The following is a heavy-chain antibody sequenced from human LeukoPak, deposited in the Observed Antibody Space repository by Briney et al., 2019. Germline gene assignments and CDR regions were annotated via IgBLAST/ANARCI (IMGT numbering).Heavy chain of an antibody. CDR3: ARVRRVYVYYFHL. Sequence: GGSLCPSRSASGFTLTIYAIDWVRQAPGKGLEYVSAISSNGGSTYYADSVKGRFTISRDNAKNSLYLQMNSLRAEDTAVYYCARVRRVYVYYFHLWGQEHRVPVFS. V-gene: IGHV3-64*04. CDR2: ISSNGGST. CDR1: GFTLTIYA. D-gene: IGHD5/OR15-5a*01. J-gene: IGHJ4*02.